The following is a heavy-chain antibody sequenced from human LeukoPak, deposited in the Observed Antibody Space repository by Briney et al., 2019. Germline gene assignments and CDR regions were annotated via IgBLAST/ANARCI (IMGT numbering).Heavy chain of an antibody. J-gene: IGHJ4*02. CDR1: GFTFSSYA. V-gene: IGHV3-23*01. D-gene: IGHD4-17*01. CDR2: ISGSGGKT. Sequence: GGSLRLSCAASGFTFSSYAMSWVRQTPGKGLEWVSAISGSGGKTYYGDSVKGRFTISRDNSKNTLYLQMNSLRAEDTAIYYCANQNYADYRGTFDYWGQGTLVTVSS. CDR3: ANQNYADYRGTFDY.